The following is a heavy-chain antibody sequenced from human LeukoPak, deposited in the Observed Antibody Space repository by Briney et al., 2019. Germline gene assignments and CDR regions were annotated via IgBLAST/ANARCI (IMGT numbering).Heavy chain of an antibody. CDR1: GDTFSSYT. J-gene: IGHJ4*02. CDR2: IIPILGIA. CDR3: ASTADAIVVVPAY. V-gene: IGHV1-69*02. Sequence: PVKVSCKASGDTFSSYTISWVRQAPGQGLEWMGRIIPILGIANYAQKFQGRVTITADKSTSTAYMELSSLRSEDTAVYYCASTADAIVVVPAYWGQGTLVTVSS. D-gene: IGHD2-2*01.